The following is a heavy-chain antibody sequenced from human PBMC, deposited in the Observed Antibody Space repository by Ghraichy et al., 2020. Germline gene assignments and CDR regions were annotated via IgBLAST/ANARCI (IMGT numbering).Heavy chain of an antibody. D-gene: IGHD1-14*01. CDR3: ARLGKSRGNY. CDR2: INAGNGNP. V-gene: IGHV1-3*01. J-gene: IGHJ4*02. Sequence: ASVKVSCKASGFTVTKFPMHWVRQAPGQSLEWMGWINAGNGNPKYSQRFQDRIIFTRDTAANTAYMELSSLRSEDTAVYYCARLGKSRGNYWGQGTLVTVSS. CDR1: GFTVTKFP.